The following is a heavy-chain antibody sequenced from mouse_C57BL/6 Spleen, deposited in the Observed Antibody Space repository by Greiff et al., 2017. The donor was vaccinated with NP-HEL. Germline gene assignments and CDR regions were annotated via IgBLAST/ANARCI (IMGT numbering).Heavy chain of an antibody. V-gene: IGHV1-82*01. J-gene: IGHJ4*01. CDR3: ARKGDSSGTGAMDY. CDR1: GYAFSSSW. D-gene: IGHD3-2*02. CDR2: IYPGDGDT. Sequence: VQGVESGPELVKPGASVKISCKASGYAFSSSWMNWVKQRPGKGLEWIGRIYPGDGDTNYNGKFKGKATLTADKSSSTAYMQLSRLTSEDSAVYFCARKGDSSGTGAMDYWGQGTSVTVSS.